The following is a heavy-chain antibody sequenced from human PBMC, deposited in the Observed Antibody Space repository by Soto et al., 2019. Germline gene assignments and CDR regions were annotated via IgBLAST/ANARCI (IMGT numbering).Heavy chain of an antibody. V-gene: IGHV4-59*01. CDR2: IYYSGST. CDR1: GGSISSYY. CDR3: ARRWGTYFDY. J-gene: IGHJ4*02. D-gene: IGHD7-27*01. Sequence: QVQLQESGPGLVKPSETLSLTCTVSGGSISSYYWSWIRQPPGKGLEWIGYIYYSGSTNYNPSLKSRVTLSVYTSKNQFSLKLRSVTAADTAVYFCARRWGTYFDYWGQGTLVTVSS.